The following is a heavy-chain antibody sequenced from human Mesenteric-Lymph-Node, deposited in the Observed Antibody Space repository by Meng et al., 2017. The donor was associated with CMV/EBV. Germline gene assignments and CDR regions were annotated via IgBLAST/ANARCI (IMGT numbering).Heavy chain of an antibody. D-gene: IGHD1-26*01. V-gene: IGHV3-48*03. CDR1: GFTFSNYE. Sequence: GESLKISCAASGFTFSNYEMNWVRQAPGKGLEWVSYISSSGSTIYYADSAKGRFTISRDNAKNSLYLQMNSLRAEDTAVYYCARAWSGSYYGLDYWGQGTLVTVSS. CDR3: ARAWSGSYYGLDY. J-gene: IGHJ4*02. CDR2: ISSSGSTI.